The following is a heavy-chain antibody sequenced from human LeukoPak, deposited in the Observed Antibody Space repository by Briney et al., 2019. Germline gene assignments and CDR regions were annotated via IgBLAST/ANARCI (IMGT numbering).Heavy chain of an antibody. CDR1: GGSISSYY. CDR2: ISYSGST. Sequence: SETLSLTCTVSGGSISSYYWSWIRQPPGKGLEWIGYISYSGSTNYNPSLKSRVTISVDTSKNQFSLKMNSVTAADTAVYYCARHQFQLLVNDDAFDVWGQGTMVTVSS. V-gene: IGHV4-59*08. D-gene: IGHD2-2*01. J-gene: IGHJ3*01. CDR3: ARHQFQLLVNDDAFDV.